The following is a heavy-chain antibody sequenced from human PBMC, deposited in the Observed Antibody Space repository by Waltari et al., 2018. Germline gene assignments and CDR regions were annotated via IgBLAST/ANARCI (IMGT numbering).Heavy chain of an antibody. D-gene: IGHD5-18*01. CDR3: GRDRGYGQSDS. V-gene: IGHV3-7*03. J-gene: IGHJ4*02. CDR1: GFTFSNYW. Sequence: EVQLVESGGGLVQPGGSLSLSCAASGFTFSNYWMSWVRQAPGKGLEWVANIKQDGSEKDYVDSVKGRFTISRDNAKNSLYLQMNSLRAEDTAVYYCGRDRGYGQSDSWGQGTLVTVSS. CDR2: IKQDGSEK.